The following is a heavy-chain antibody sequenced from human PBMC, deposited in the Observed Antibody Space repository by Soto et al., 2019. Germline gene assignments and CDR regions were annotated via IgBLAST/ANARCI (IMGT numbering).Heavy chain of an antibody. D-gene: IGHD5-18*01. Sequence: XXSLSLSCAASGFHFSDYAVHWVLQAPGKGLDWVAVISYDAKSKYNADSVTGRFTISRDNSKNTLYLQMNSLRPEDTAVYHCARVGVGYSYGSGFDYWGQGTPVTVSS. CDR3: ARVGVGYSYGSGFDY. CDR2: ISYDAKSK. V-gene: IGHV3-30*04. CDR1: GFHFSDYA. J-gene: IGHJ4*02.